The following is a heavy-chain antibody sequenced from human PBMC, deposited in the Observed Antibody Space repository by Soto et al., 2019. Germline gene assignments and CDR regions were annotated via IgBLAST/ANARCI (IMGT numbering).Heavy chain of an antibody. Sequence: GESLKISCAASGFTFSSYGMHWVRQAPGKGLEWVAVISYDGSNKYYADSVKGRFTISRDNSKNTLYLQMNSLRAEDTAVYYCAKDSADTAMVTPTGFDYWGQGTLVTVAS. D-gene: IGHD5-18*01. V-gene: IGHV3-30*18. J-gene: IGHJ4*02. CDR1: GFTFSSYG. CDR2: ISYDGSNK. CDR3: AKDSADTAMVTPTGFDY.